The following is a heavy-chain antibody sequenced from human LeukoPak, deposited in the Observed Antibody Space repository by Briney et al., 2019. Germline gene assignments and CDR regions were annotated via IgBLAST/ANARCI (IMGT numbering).Heavy chain of an antibody. CDR2: IYPGDSNT. CDR3: ARREDSGSYLIDY. Sequence: GESLKISCKGSGYSFTNYWIGWVRQMPGKGLEWMGIIYPGDSNTRYSPSFQGQVTISADKSISTAHLQWSSLKATDTAMYYCARREDSGSYLIDYWGQGTLVTVSS. V-gene: IGHV5-51*01. J-gene: IGHJ4*02. CDR1: GYSFTNYW. D-gene: IGHD3-10*01.